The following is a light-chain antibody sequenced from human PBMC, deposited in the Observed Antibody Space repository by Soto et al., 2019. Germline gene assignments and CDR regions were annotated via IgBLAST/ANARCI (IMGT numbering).Light chain of an antibody. J-gene: IGKJ4*01. CDR3: QKLASYQRT. CDR2: AAS. Sequence: DVQLTQSPSFLSASVGDRVTITCRASPGISSYLAWYQQKPGTAPKLLIYAASTLQSGVPSRFGGSGSGTEFPLTISTPQPEDLGTYYCQKLASYQRTFGGGTTVEIK. V-gene: IGKV1-9*01. CDR1: PGISSY.